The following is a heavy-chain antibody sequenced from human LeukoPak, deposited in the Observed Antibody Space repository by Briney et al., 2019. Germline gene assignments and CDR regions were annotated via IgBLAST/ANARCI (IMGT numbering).Heavy chain of an antibody. CDR1: GGSISSGDYY. Sequence: SQTLSLTCTVSGGSISSGDYYWGWVRQPPGKGLEWIGYIYYSGSTYYNPSLKSRVTISVDTSKNQFSLKLSSVTAADTAVYYCARGLVEVVGGYFDLWGRGTLVTVSS. V-gene: IGHV4-30-4*01. D-gene: IGHD2-2*01. CDR2: IYYSGST. CDR3: ARGLVEVVGGYFDL. J-gene: IGHJ2*01.